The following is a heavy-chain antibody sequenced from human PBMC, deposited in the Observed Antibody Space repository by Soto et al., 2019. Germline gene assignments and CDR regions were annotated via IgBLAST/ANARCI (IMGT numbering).Heavy chain of an antibody. J-gene: IGHJ4*02. CDR2: IWYDGSNK. Sequence: GGSLRLSCAASGFTFSSYGMHWVRQAPGKGLEWVEVIWYDGSNKYYADSVKGRFTISRDNSKNTLYLQMNSLRAEDTAVYYCARDRFYYDSSGYPCYWGQGTLVTVSS. V-gene: IGHV3-33*01. CDR1: GFTFSSYG. D-gene: IGHD3-22*01. CDR3: ARDRFYYDSSGYPCY.